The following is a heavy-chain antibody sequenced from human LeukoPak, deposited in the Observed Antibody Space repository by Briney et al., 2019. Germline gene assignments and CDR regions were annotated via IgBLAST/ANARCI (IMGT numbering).Heavy chain of an antibody. CDR3: ARVFTGGNQINCSGRSCPFEDY. D-gene: IGHD2-15*01. CDR2: ISSSSSYI. V-gene: IGHV3-21*01. CDR1: GFTFSSYS. Sequence: GGSLRLSCAASGFTFSSYSMNWVRQAPGKGLEWVSSISSSSSYIYYADSVKGRFTISRDNAKNSLYLQMNSLRAEDTAVYYCARVFTGGNQINCSGRSCPFEDYWGQGTLVTVSS. J-gene: IGHJ4*02.